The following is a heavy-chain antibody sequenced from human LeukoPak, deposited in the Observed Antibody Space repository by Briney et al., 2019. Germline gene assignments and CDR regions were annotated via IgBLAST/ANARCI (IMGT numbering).Heavy chain of an antibody. V-gene: IGHV4-34*01. D-gene: IGHD1-7*01. Sequence: SETLSLTCAVYGGSFSNCYWSWIRQSPGKGLEWIGEINDSGTINYNPSLMSRVTISVDKSKNQFSLKLSSVTAADTAVYYCARRWNYRRNYYIDVWGKGATVSVSS. J-gene: IGHJ6*03. CDR1: GGSFSNCY. CDR2: INDSGTI. CDR3: ARRWNYRRNYYIDV.